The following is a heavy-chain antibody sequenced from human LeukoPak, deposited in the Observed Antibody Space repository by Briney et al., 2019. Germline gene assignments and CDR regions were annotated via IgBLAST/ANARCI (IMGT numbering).Heavy chain of an antibody. CDR3: AKDLWKADY. V-gene: IGHV3-33*06. J-gene: IGHJ4*02. Sequence: GGSLRLSCAASGFTFSSYGMHWVRQAPGKGLEWVAVIWYDGSNKYYADSVKGRFTISRDNSKNTLYLQMNSLRADDTAVYYCAKDLWKADYWGQGTLVTVSS. CDR1: GFTFSSYG. D-gene: IGHD3-3*01. CDR2: IWYDGSNK.